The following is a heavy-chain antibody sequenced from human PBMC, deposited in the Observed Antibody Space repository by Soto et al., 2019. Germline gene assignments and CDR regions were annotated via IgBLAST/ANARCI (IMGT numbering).Heavy chain of an antibody. Sequence: PSETMSPTCAVSSYSITRGYDKVWIRQPPGNGLDWRGTIHHTRLTYYNQPLKSIDIMSIDTSKSQFSLRPSSVSAADTSVHYCARGGPDCNSVSCIRGRWFDPWGQGTLVTVCS. J-gene: IGHJ5*02. D-gene: IGHD2-2*01. CDR1: SYSITRGYD. V-gene: IGHV4-38-2*01. CDR2: IHHTRLT. CDR3: ARGGPDCNSVSCIRGRWFDP.